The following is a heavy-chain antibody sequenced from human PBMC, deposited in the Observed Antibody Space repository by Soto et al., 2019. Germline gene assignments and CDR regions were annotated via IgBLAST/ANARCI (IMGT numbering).Heavy chain of an antibody. Sequence: QVQLQESGPGLVKPSQTLSLTCTVSGGSISSGGYYWSWIRQHPGKGLEWIGYIYYSGSTYYNPSLKSRVTISVYTSKNQFSLKLSSVTAADTAVYYCARDGLDYGGKGQYFQHWGQGTLVTVSS. J-gene: IGHJ1*01. CDR3: ARDGLDYGGKGQYFQH. CDR2: IYYSGST. CDR1: GGSISSGGYY. D-gene: IGHD4-17*01. V-gene: IGHV4-31*03.